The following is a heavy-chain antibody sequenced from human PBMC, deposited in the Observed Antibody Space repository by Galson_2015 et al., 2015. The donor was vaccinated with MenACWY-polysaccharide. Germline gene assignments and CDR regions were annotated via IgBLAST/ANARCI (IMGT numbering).Heavy chain of an antibody. CDR3: ARPNGYCTSTSCYRIFNY. D-gene: IGHD2-2*01. CDR2: INHSGGA. V-gene: IGHV4-34*01. CDR1: GGSFNGYY. J-gene: IGHJ4*02. Sequence: ETLSLTCAVSGGSFNGYYWSWIRQPPGKGLEWIGEINHSGGANYNPSLKSRITISIDKSKNQFSLNLNSVTAADTAVYYCARPNGYCTSTSCYRIFNYWGQGTLLTVSS.